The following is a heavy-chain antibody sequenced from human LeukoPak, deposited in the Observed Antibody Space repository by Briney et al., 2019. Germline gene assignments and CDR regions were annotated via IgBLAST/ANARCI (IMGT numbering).Heavy chain of an antibody. D-gene: IGHD5-12*01. Sequence: SETLSLTCTVSGGSVSSGSYYWSWIRQPPGKGLEWTGYIYYSGSTNYNPSLKSRVTISVDTSKNQFSLKLSSVTAADTAVYYCARAGLGLVATIGFASWGQGTLVTVSS. CDR2: IYYSGST. V-gene: IGHV4-61*01. J-gene: IGHJ4*02. CDR1: GGSVSSGSYY. CDR3: ARAGLGLVATIGFAS.